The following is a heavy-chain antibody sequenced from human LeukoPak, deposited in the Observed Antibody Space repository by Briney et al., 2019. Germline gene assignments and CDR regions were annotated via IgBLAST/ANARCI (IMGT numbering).Heavy chain of an antibody. CDR1: GGSISSGGYY. CDR3: ARAPYCSGGSCYSPLDY. CDR2: IYHSGST. V-gene: IGHV4-30-2*01. J-gene: IGHJ4*02. Sequence: PSETLSLTCTVSGGSISSGGYYWSWIRQPPGKGLEWIGYIYHSGSTYYNPSLKSRVTMSLDTSKNQFSLKLTSVTAADTAVYYCARAPYCSGGSCYSPLDYWGQGTLVTVSS. D-gene: IGHD2-15*01.